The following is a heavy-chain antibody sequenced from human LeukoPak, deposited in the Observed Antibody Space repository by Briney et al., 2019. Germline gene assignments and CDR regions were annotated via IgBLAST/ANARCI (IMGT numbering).Heavy chain of an antibody. CDR2: ISAYNGNT. CDR3: ARFNAVLPRFLETNYYYYGMDV. CDR1: GYTFTSYG. V-gene: IGHV1-18*01. Sequence: ASVKVSCKASGYTFTSYGISWVRQAPGQGLEWMGWISAYNGNTNYAQKLQGRVTMTTDTSTSTAYMELRSLRSDDTAVYYCARFNAVLPRFLETNYYYYGMDVWGQGTTVTVSS. J-gene: IGHJ6*02. D-gene: IGHD3-3*01.